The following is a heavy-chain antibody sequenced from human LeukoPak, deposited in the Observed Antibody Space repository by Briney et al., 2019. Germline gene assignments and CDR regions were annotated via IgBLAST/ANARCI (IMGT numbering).Heavy chain of an antibody. CDR2: ISVSSSYI. V-gene: IGHV3-21*01. J-gene: IGHJ4*02. CDR3: ATDQGFDY. Sequence: GGSLRLSCAASGFTFSSYSMNWVRQASGKGLEWGSSISVSSSYIYYADSVKGRYTISRDNAKNSLYLQMNSLRAEDTAVYYCATDQGFDYWGQGTLVTVSS. CDR1: GFTFSSYS.